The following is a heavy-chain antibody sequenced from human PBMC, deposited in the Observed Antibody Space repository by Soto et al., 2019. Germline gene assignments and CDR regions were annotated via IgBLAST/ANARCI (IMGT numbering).Heavy chain of an antibody. J-gene: IGHJ4*02. Sequence: PSETLSLTCAVYGGSFSDYYWSWIRQPPGKGLEWIGEINHSGSSSYNPSLKSRVTISVDTSKNQFSLRLSSVTAADTAVYYCARVPSPPYSSSWYLDYWGQGTLVTVS. CDR2: INHSGSS. V-gene: IGHV4-34*01. D-gene: IGHD6-13*01. CDR1: GGSFSDYY. CDR3: ARVPSPPYSSSWYLDY.